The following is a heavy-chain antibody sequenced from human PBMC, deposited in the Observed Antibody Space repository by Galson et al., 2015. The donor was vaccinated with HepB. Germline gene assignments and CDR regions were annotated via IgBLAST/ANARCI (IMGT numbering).Heavy chain of an antibody. D-gene: IGHD2-15*01. J-gene: IGHJ4*02. CDR2: IYSGGAT. CDR1: GFTFSSYG. CDR3: ASPFCTGGSCYPLWY. V-gene: IGHV3-53*01. Sequence: SLRLSCAASGFTFSSYGMYWVRQAPGKGLEWVSVIYSGGATYYADSVKGRFTISRDNSKNTLYLHVNNLRAEDTAVYYCASPFCTGGSCYPLWYWGRGTLVTVSS.